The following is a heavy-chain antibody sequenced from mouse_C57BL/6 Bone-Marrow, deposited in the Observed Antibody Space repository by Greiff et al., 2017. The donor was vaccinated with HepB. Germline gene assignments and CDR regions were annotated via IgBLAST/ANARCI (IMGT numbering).Heavy chain of an antibody. CDR1: GYAFSSYW. V-gene: IGHV1-80*01. D-gene: IGHD2-3*01. J-gene: IGHJ1*03. CDR2: IYPGDGDT. CDR3: ARNGYSYWYFDV. Sequence: QVHVKQSGAELVKPGASVKISCKASGYAFSSYWMNWVKQRPGKGLEWIGQIYPGDGDTNYNGKFKGKATLTADKSSSTAYMQLSSLTSEDSAVYFCARNGYSYWYFDVWGTGTTVTVSS.